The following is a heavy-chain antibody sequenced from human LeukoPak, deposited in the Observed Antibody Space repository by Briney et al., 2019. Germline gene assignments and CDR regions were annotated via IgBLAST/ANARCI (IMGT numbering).Heavy chain of an antibody. CDR1: GGSISSYY. Sequence: SETLSLTCTVSGGSISSYYWSWIRQPPGKGLEWIGYIYYSGSTNYNPSLKSRVTISVDTSKNQFSLKLSSVTAAHTAVYYCARTKAAGTPYYYYYGMDVWGQGTTVTVSS. CDR3: ARTKAAGTPYYYYYGMDV. D-gene: IGHD6-13*01. CDR2: IYYSGST. V-gene: IGHV4-59*01. J-gene: IGHJ6*02.